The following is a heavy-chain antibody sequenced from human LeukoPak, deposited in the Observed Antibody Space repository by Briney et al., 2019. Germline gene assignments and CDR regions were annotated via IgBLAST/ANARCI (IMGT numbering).Heavy chain of an antibody. CDR1: GGSISSYY. J-gene: IGHJ4*02. Sequence: SETLSLTCTVSGGSISSYYWSWIRQPPGKGLEYIGYIYYSGSTNYNPSLKSRVTISVDTSKSQFSLKLSSVTAADTAVYYCARGGDSSSWYGYFDYWGQGTLVTVSS. V-gene: IGHV4-59*08. CDR3: ARGGDSSSWYGYFDY. D-gene: IGHD6-13*01. CDR2: IYYSGST.